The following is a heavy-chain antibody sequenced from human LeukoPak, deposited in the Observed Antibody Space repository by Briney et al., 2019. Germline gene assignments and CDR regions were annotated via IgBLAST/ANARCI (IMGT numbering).Heavy chain of an antibody. CDR2: IGSSGGDT. D-gene: IGHD4-17*01. V-gene: IGHV3-23*01. CDR1: GFTFSSYA. Sequence: GGSLRLSCAASGFTFSSYAMTWVRQAPGKGLEWVSVIGSSGGDTYYADSVKGRFTISRDNSKNTVYLQMNSLRAEDTAVYYCAKGIIYGGFWGQGTLVTVSS. J-gene: IGHJ4*02. CDR3: AKGIIYGGF.